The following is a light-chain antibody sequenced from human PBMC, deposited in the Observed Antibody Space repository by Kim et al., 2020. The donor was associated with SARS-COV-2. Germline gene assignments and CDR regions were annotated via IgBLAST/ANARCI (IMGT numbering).Light chain of an antibody. Sequence: LSPGERATLSCRASQYISTSLAWFQQKPAQAPRLLIHDASDRAAGIPARFSGSGSGTDFTLTISSLQPEDFAVYYCQQREDWPLTFGGGTKVDIK. J-gene: IGKJ4*01. CDR1: QYISTS. V-gene: IGKV3-11*01. CDR2: DAS. CDR3: QQREDWPLT.